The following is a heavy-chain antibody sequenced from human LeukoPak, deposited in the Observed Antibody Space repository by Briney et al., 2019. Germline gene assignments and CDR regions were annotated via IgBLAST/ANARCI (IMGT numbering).Heavy chain of an antibody. CDR2: IYYSGST. J-gene: IGHJ4*02. D-gene: IGHD1-26*01. V-gene: IGHV4-59*01. CDR3: ARMTGRSGSYVFDY. Sequence: AETLSLTCTVSGGSISGYYWSWIRQPPGRGLEWIGYIYYSGSTKYNPSLKSRVTISADTSKNQFSLKLSSMTAADSAVYYCARMTGRSGSYVFDYWGQGTLVTVSS. CDR1: GGSISGYY.